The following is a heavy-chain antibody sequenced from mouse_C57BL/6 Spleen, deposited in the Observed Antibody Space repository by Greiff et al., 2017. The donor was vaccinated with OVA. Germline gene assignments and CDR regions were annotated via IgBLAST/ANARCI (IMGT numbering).Heavy chain of an antibody. J-gene: IGHJ2*01. CDR2: IDPETGGT. CDR1: GYTFTDYE. CDR3: TRQVGYYFDY. D-gene: IGHD2-2*01. Sequence: VQLQESGAELVRPGASVTLSCKASGYTFTDYEMHWVKQTPVHGLEWIGAIDPETGGTAYNQKFKGQAILTADKSSRTAYRELRSLTSEDSAVYYCTRQVGYYFDYWGQGTTLTVSS. V-gene: IGHV1-15*01.